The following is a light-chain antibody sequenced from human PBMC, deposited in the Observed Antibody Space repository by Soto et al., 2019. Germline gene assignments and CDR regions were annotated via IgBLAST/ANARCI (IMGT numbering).Light chain of an antibody. CDR3: NSYTSSSTRV. Sequence: QSALTQPASVSGSPGQSITISCTGTSSDVGGYNYVSWYQQHPGKAPQLMIYEVSNRPSGASNRFSGSKSGNTASLTISGLQAEDEADYYCNSYTSSSTRVFGTGTKLTVL. CDR2: EVS. CDR1: SSDVGGYNY. J-gene: IGLJ1*01. V-gene: IGLV2-14*01.